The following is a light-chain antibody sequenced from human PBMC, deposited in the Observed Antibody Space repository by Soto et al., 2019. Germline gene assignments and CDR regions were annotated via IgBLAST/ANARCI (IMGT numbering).Light chain of an antibody. Sequence: QSVLTQPPSMSGAPGQRVTISCTGSSSKIGAGYDVHWYQQLPGTAPKLLIYGNSNRPSGVPDRFSGSKSGTSASLAITGLQVEDEADYYCQSYDSSLSGYVVFGGGIKLTVL. V-gene: IGLV1-40*01. CDR3: QSYDSSLSGYVV. J-gene: IGLJ2*01. CDR1: SSKIGAGYD. CDR2: GNS.